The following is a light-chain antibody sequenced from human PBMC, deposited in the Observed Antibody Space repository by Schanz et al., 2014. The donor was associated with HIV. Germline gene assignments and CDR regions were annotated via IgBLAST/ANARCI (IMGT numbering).Light chain of an antibody. J-gene: IGKJ2*01. CDR3: QQYGSSPYT. Sequence: EIVLTQSPGILSLSPGERATLSCRASHPVSSYLAWYQQKPGQAPRLLIYGAFSRATGIPDRFSGSGSGTDFTLTISRLEPEDFAVYYCQQYGSSPYTFGQGTKLEIK. CDR2: GAF. V-gene: IGKV3-20*01. CDR1: HPVSSY.